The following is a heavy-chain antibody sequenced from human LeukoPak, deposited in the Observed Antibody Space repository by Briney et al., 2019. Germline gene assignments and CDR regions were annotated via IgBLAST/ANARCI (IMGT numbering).Heavy chain of an antibody. Sequence: GGSLRLSCAASGFTFSSYWMSWVRQAPGKGLEWVANIKQDGSEKYYVDSVKGRFTISRDNAKNSLYLQMNSLRAEDTAVYYCARESSAGATGDYSDYWGQGALVTVSS. J-gene: IGHJ4*02. V-gene: IGHV3-7*01. CDR1: GFTFSSYW. CDR3: ARESSAGATGDYSDY. D-gene: IGHD1-26*01. CDR2: IKQDGSEK.